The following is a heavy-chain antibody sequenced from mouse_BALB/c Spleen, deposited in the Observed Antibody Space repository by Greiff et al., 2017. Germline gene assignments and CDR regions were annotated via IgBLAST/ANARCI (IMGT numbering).Heavy chain of an antibody. CDR3: ARGGRYYGQYAMDY. V-gene: IGHV5-4*02. CDR2: ISDGGSYT. J-gene: IGHJ4*01. Sequence: EVKLMESGGGLVKPGGSLKLSCAASGFTFSDYYMYWVRQTPEKRLEWVATISDGGSYTYYPDSVKGRFTISRDNAKNNLYLQMSSLKSEDTAMYYCARGGRYYGQYAMDYWGQGTSVTVSS. D-gene: IGHD1-2*01. CDR1: GFTFSDYY.